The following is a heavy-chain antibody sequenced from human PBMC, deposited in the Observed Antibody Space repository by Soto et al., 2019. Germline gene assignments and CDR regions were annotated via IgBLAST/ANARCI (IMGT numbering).Heavy chain of an antibody. CDR2: ISSSGSHI. CDR1: GFIFSTYS. Sequence: EVKMVESGGGLVKPGGSLRLSCAASGFIFSTYSMNWVRQAPGQGLEWVSSISSSGSHIYYTDSVKGRFTMSRDNAKNLVSLEMNSLRVEDTAVYYCVPWEHLDASDLFDLWGQGTMVAVSS. V-gene: IGHV3-21*01. CDR3: VPWEHLDASDLFDL. J-gene: IGHJ3*01. D-gene: IGHD1-26*01.